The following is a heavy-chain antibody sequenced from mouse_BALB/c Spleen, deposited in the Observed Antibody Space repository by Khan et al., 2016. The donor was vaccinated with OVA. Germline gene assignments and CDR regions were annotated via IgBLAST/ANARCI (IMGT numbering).Heavy chain of an antibody. CDR3: ARDYWDVFAY. Sequence: EVQLQQSGADLVKPGAAVRLSCTASGFNMKDTYMHWVKQRPEQGLEWIGRIDPANGNTKYDPKFQGKATITADTSYNTAYLQLSSLTSEDTAVYYCARDYWDVFAYWGQGTLVTVSA. CDR2: IDPANGNT. CDR1: GFNMKDTY. D-gene: IGHD4-1*01. J-gene: IGHJ3*01. V-gene: IGHV14-3*02.